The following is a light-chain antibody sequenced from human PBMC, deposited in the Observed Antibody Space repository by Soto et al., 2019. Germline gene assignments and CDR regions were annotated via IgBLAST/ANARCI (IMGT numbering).Light chain of an antibody. J-gene: IGKJ5*01. CDR3: QQLNSYPIT. Sequence: DVQMTQSPSTLSASVGDRVTITCRASQSISSCLAWYQQKPGKAPKLLICAASTLHRGVPSRFSGSGSGTEFTLTIRSLQPEDFETYYCQQLNSYPITFGQGTRLEIK. V-gene: IGKV1-9*01. CDR1: QSISSC. CDR2: AAS.